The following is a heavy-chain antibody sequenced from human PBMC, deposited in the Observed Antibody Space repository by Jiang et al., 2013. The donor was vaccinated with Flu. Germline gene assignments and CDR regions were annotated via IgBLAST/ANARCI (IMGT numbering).Heavy chain of an antibody. CDR3: ARLVGARLDY. V-gene: IGHV6-1*01. J-gene: IGHJ4*02. CDR2: TYYRSKWYN. D-gene: IGHD1-26*01. Sequence: WIRQSPSRGLEWLARTYYRSKWYNDYAVSVLSRITINPDTSKNQFSLRLDSVTPEDTAVYYCARLVGARLDYWGQGTLVTVSS.